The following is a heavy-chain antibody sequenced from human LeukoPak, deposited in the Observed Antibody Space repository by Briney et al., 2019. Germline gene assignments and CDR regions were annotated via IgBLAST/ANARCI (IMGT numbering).Heavy chain of an antibody. Sequence: PGGSLRLSCAASGFTFSSYSMNWGRQAPGKGLGRVSSISSSSSYIYYADSVKGQITISRDNAKNSVYLQMNSLRAEDTAVYYCARGRGDSYFDYWGQGTLVTVSS. CDR1: GFTFSSYS. J-gene: IGHJ4*02. D-gene: IGHD5-12*01. V-gene: IGHV3-21*01. CDR2: ISSSSSYI. CDR3: ARGRGDSYFDY.